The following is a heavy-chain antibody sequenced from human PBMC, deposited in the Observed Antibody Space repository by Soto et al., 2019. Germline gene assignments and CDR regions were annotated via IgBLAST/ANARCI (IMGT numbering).Heavy chain of an antibody. D-gene: IGHD7-27*01. J-gene: IGHJ3*02. V-gene: IGHV3-15*01. Sequence: GGSLRLSCAASGFTFSNAWMSWVRQAPGKGLEWVGRIKSKTDGGTTDYAAPVKGRFTISRDDSKNTLYLQMNSLKTEDTAVYYCTTGRKTGPDAFDIWGQGTMVTVSS. CDR2: IKSKTDGGTT. CDR3: TTGRKTGPDAFDI. CDR1: GFTFSNAW.